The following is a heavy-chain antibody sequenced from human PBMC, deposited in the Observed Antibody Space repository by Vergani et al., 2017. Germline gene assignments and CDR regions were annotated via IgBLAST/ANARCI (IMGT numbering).Heavy chain of an antibody. D-gene: IGHD6-19*01. CDR3: ALEDNKNYSSGWAYWYFEL. J-gene: IGHJ2*01. CDR1: GGTFSSYA. CDR2: VIPIFGTA. Sequence: QVQLVQSGAEVKKPGSSVKVSCKASGGTFSSYAISWVRQAPGQGLEWMGRVIPIFGTANYAQKFQGRVKITADESTSTAYMELSSLRSEDTAVYYCALEDNKNYSSGWAYWYFELWGRGTLVTVSS. V-gene: IGHV1-69*18.